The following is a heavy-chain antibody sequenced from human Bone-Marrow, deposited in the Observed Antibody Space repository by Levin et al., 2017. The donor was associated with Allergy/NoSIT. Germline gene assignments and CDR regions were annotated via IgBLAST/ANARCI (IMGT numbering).Heavy chain of an antibody. CDR1: GDSFSRYT. D-gene: IGHD3-22*01. Sequence: GASVKVSCNASGDSFSRYTFSWVRQAPGQGLEWMGGIITVFDTPHYAQKFQGRVSITADKSTSTVYMELTSLRSEDTAVYYCATSSLKNPLASAVVIVYGMDVWGPGTTVIVSS. CDR2: IITVFDTP. J-gene: IGHJ6*02. CDR3: ATSSLKNPLASAVVIVYGMDV. V-gene: IGHV1-69*06.